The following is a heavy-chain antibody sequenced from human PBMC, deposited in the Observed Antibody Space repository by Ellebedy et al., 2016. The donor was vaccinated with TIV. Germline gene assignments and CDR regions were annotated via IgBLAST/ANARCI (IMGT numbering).Heavy chain of an antibody. Sequence: PGGSLRLSCVASGFTFSSYWMNWVRQAPGKGLEWVAKIKEDGSEKYYVDSVKGRFTISRDNAKNSLYLLMNSLRAEDTAVYYCARLMYSGSYWPCDPWGQGTLVTVSS. CDR2: IKEDGSEK. CDR3: ARLMYSGSYWPCDP. D-gene: IGHD1-26*01. CDR1: GFTFSSYW. J-gene: IGHJ5*02. V-gene: IGHV3-7*01.